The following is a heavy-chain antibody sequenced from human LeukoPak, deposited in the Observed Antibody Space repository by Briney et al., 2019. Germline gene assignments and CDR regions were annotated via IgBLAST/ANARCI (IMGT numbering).Heavy chain of an antibody. Sequence: PGGSLRLSCAASGFTFSSYWMHWVRQAPGKGLVWVSRINSDGSSTSCADSVKGRFTISRDNAKNTLYLQMNSLRAEDTAVYYCARTRDGYNFRNYYGMDVWGQGTTVTVSS. D-gene: IGHD5-24*01. V-gene: IGHV3-74*01. CDR1: GFTFSSYW. CDR3: ARTRDGYNFRNYYGMDV. CDR2: INSDGSST. J-gene: IGHJ6*02.